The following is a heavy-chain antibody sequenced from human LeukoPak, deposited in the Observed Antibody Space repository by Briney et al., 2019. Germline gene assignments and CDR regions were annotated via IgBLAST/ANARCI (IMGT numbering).Heavy chain of an antibody. CDR2: ISSSSSYI. J-gene: IGHJ3*02. CDR1: GFTFSSYS. D-gene: IGHD2-2*01. CDR3: ARGKSTSCCFDI. Sequence: NPGGSLRLSCAASGFTFSSYSMNWVRQAPGKGLEWVSSISSSSSYIYYADSVKGRFTISRDNAKNSLYLQMNSLRAEDTAVYYCARGKSTSCCFDIWGQGTMLTVSS. V-gene: IGHV3-21*01.